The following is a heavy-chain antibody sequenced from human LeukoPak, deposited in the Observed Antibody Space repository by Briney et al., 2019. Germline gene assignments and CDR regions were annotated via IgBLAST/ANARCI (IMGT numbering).Heavy chain of an antibody. CDR2: ISAYNGNT. CDR1: GYTFTSYG. CDR3: ARGEYSSSCAY. J-gene: IGHJ4*02. D-gene: IGHD6-13*01. Sequence: ASVKVSCKASGYTFTSYGISWVRQAPGQGLEWMGWISAYNGNTNYAQKFQGRVTMTRDTSTSTVYMELSSLRSEDTAVYYCARGEYSSSCAYWGQGTLVTVSS. V-gene: IGHV1-18*01.